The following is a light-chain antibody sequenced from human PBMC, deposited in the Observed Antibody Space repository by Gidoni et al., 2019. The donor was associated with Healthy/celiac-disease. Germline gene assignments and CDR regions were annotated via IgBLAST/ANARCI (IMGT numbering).Light chain of an antibody. J-gene: IGKJ4*01. CDR1: QDISNY. V-gene: IGKV1-33*01. CDR2: DAS. Sequence: DIQMPQSPSSLSASVGDRVTITCQPSQDISNYLNWYQQKQGKAPKLLIYDASNLETGVPSRFSGSGSGTDFTFTISSLQPEDIATYYCQQYDNLPLTFGGGTKVEIK. CDR3: QQYDNLPLT.